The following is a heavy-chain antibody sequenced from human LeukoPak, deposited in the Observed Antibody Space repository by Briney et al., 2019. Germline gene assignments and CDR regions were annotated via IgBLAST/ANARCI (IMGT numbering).Heavy chain of an antibody. CDR1: GGTFSSYA. D-gene: IGHD3-3*01. CDR2: IIPIFGIA. J-gene: IGHJ6*02. V-gene: IGHV1-69*04. CDR3: ARGGFTIFGVVIDYYYGMDV. Sequence: GSSVKVSCKASGGTFSSYAISWVRQAPGQGLEWMGRIIPIFGIANYAQKFQGRVTITADKSTSTAYMELSSLRSEDTAVYYCARGGFTIFGVVIDYYYGMDVWGQGTTVTVSS.